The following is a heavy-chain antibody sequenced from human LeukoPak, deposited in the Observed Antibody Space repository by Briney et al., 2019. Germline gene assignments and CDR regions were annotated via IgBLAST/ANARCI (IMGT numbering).Heavy chain of an antibody. J-gene: IGHJ4*02. V-gene: IGHV3-74*01. CDR3: ARGFITMVRGVIIT. Sequence: GGSLRLSCAASGFAFSSYWMHWVRQAPGKGLVWVSRINSDGSSTSYADSVKGRFTISRDNAKNTLYLQMNSLRAEDTAVYYCARGFITMVRGVIITWGQGTLVTVSS. CDR1: GFAFSSYW. CDR2: INSDGSST. D-gene: IGHD3-10*01.